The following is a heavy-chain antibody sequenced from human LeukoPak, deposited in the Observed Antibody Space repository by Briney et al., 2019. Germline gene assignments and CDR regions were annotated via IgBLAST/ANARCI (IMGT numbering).Heavy chain of an antibody. CDR1: GFTVSSNY. CDR2: IYSGGST. J-gene: IGHJ6*02. CDR3: ARGPARHYLPDGMDV. Sequence: PGGSLRLSCAASGFTVSSNYMSWVRQAPGKGLEWVSVIYSGGSTYYADSVKGRFTISRDNSKNTLYLQMNSLRAEDTAVYYCARGPARHYLPDGMDVWGQGTTVTVSS. D-gene: IGHD2-2*01. V-gene: IGHV3-66*01.